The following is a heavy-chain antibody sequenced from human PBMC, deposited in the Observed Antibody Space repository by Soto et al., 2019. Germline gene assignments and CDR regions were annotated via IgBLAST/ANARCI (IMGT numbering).Heavy chain of an antibody. CDR3: VRAPREDTGYEYYFDY. CDR1: GFTFSRYW. D-gene: IGHD5-12*01. V-gene: IGHV3-74*01. J-gene: IGHJ4*02. CDR2: ISSYGSDT. Sequence: HPGGSLRLSCAASGFTFSRYWMHWVRQAPGKGLVWVSRISSYGSDTYYADSVKGRFTISRDNARNSLSLQMDSLRAEDTAVYYCVRAPREDTGYEYYFDYWGQGTLVTVSS.